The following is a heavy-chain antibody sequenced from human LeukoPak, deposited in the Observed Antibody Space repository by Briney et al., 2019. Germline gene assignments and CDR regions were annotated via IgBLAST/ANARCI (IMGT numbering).Heavy chain of an antibody. CDR3: AKYAYYYDSSGYSAPRDY. Sequence: GRSLRLSCAASGFTFSSYGMHWVRQAPGKGLEWVAVIWYDGSNKYYADSVKGRFTISRDNSKNTLYLQMNSLRAEDTAVYYCAKYAYYYDSSGYSAPRDYWGQGTLVTVSS. CDR1: GFTFSSYG. CDR2: IWYDGSNK. J-gene: IGHJ4*02. V-gene: IGHV3-33*06. D-gene: IGHD3-22*01.